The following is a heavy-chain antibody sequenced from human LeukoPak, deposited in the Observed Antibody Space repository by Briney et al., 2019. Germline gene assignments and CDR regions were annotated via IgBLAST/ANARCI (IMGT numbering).Heavy chain of an antibody. CDR3: ARIPAAMRRGSYGMDV. CDR1: GFTFSSYE. CDR2: ISSSGSTI. J-gene: IGHJ6*04. V-gene: IGHV3-48*03. D-gene: IGHD2-2*01. Sequence: GGSLRLSCAASGFTFSSYEMNWVRQAPGKGLEWVSYISSSGSTIYYADSVKGRFTISRDNAKNSLYLQVNSLRAEDTAIYYCARIPAAMRRGSYGMDVWGKGTTVTVSS.